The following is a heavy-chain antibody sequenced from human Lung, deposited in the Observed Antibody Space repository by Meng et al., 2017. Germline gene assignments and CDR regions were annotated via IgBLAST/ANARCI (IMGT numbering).Heavy chain of an antibody. D-gene: IGHD5-24*01. CDR1: GDTLTYYH. CDR3: ARERDATYYFHN. V-gene: IGHV1-46*04. J-gene: IGHJ4*02. CDR2: NNPRDGDT. Sequence: QVQLVQSGAEVRKPGASGKVSCQASGDTLTYYHIHWVRQAPGQGLEWVGINNPRDGDTSYSQKLRGRVTLTRDTSTSTAYMELSSLSSGDTAVYYCARERDATYYFHNWGQGTLVTVSS.